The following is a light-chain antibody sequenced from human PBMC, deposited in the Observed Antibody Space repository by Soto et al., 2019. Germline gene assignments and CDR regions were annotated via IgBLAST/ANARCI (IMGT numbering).Light chain of an antibody. CDR2: DVS. J-gene: IGLJ1*01. CDR1: SGDIGDYNY. CDR3: CSYTRSGTLI. Sequence: QSVLTQPASVSGSPGHSITISCVGTSGDIGDYNYVSWYQQHPGKVPKVIIYDVSNRPSGVSYRFSGTKSGNTASLTVSGLQAEDEADYYCCSYTRSGTLIFGTGTKLTVL. V-gene: IGLV2-14*01.